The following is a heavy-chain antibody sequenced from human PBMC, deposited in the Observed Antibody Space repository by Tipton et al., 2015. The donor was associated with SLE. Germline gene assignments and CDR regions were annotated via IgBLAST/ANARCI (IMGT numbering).Heavy chain of an antibody. CDR3: ARDRPDYYFDY. J-gene: IGHJ4*02. V-gene: IGHV4-39*07. D-gene: IGHD1-14*01. CDR1: GGSISSSYY. CDR2: IYYRGST. Sequence: TLSLTCTVSGGSISSSYYWGWIRQPPGKGLEWIGNIYYRGSTYYNPSLKSRVTISVDTSKNQFSLKLSSVTAADTAVYYCARDRPDYYFDYWGQGILVTVSS.